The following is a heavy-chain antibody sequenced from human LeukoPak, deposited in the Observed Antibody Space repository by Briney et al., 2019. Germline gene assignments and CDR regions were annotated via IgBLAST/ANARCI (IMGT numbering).Heavy chain of an antibody. J-gene: IGHJ4*02. Sequence: GRRLSLSRAASGFTFTSYTMNAVRQAPGKRLEWVSSISSSSSYIYYADSVKCRFTISRDNAKNSLYLQMNSLRAEDTAVYCCARDSRDSSGCPDWGQGTLVSVSS. V-gene: IGHV3-21*01. CDR3: ARDSRDSSGCPD. D-gene: IGHD6-19*01. CDR1: GFTFTSYT. CDR2: ISSSSSYI.